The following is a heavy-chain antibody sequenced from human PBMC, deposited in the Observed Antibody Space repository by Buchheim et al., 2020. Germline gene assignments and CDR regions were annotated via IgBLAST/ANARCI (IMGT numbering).Heavy chain of an antibody. V-gene: IGHV3-72*01. Sequence: EVQLVESGGGLVQPGGSLRLSCAASGFTLSDYYIDWVRQAPGKGLEWVGRSRNKVNSFTTSYPASVKGRFTISRDDSKNSVYLDMNSLKTEDTAVYYCARLGCNPGGMDVWGQGTT. D-gene: IGHD1-14*01. CDR3: ARLGCNPGGMDV. CDR2: SRNKVNSFTT. CDR1: GFTLSDYY. J-gene: IGHJ6*02.